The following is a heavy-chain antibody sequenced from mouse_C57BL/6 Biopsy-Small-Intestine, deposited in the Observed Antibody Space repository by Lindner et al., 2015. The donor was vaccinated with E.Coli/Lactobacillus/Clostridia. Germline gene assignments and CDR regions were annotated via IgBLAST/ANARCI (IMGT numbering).Heavy chain of an antibody. D-gene: IGHD4-1*01. CDR3: ARVWDGFAY. CDR1: GFTFSSYA. J-gene: IGHJ3*01. Sequence: VQLQESGGGLVKPGGSLKLSCAASGFTFSSYAMSWVRQTPEKRLEWVATISDGGSYTYYPDNVKGRFTISRGNAKNNLYLQMSHLKSEDTAMYYCARVWDGFAYWGQGTLVTVSA. V-gene: IGHV5-4*01. CDR2: ISDGGSYT.